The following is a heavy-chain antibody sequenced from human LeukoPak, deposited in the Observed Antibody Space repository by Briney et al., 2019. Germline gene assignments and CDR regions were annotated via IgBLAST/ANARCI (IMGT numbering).Heavy chain of an antibody. J-gene: IGHJ4*02. Sequence: PSETLSLTCTVSGGSISSYHWSWIRQPPGKGLEWIGYIYYSGSTNYNPSLKSRVTISVDTSKNQFSLKLSSVTAADTAVYYCARSDTAMATPDYWGQGTLVTVSS. CDR3: ARSDTAMATPDY. V-gene: IGHV4-59*01. CDR1: GGSISSYH. D-gene: IGHD5-18*01. CDR2: IYYSGST.